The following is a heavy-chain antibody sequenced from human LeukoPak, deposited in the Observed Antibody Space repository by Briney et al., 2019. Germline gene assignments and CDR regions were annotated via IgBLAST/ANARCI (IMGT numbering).Heavy chain of an antibody. Sequence: PGGSLRLSCVASGFTVSDNCMSWVRQAPGKGLEWVSVIYSDGDTYFSGSVKGRFTISRDNSKNTLYLQMNSLRAEDTAVYYCARERIYFGSGRDLTDARLFYYYGMDIWGQGTTVTVSS. CDR3: ARERIYFGSGRDLTDARLFYYYGMDI. CDR2: IYSDGDT. CDR1: GFTVSDNC. D-gene: IGHD3-10*01. J-gene: IGHJ6*02. V-gene: IGHV3-53*01.